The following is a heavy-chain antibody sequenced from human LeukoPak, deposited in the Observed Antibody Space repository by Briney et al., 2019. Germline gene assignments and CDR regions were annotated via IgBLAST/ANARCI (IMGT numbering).Heavy chain of an antibody. CDR1: GFTFSSYW. D-gene: IGHD2-15*01. CDR2: IKQDGSEK. V-gene: IGHV3-7*03. CDR3: ARDTGAAKDYYYYGMDV. J-gene: IGHJ6*04. Sequence: GGSLRLSCAASGFTFSSYWRSWVRQAPGRGREWVANIKQDGSEKYYVDSVKGRFTSSRDNAKNSLYLQMNSLRAEDTAVYYCARDTGAAKDYYYYGMDVWGKGSTVTVSS.